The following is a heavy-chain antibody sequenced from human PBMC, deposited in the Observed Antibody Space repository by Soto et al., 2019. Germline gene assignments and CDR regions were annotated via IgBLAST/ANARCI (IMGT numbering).Heavy chain of an antibody. CDR3: ARDLTPADY. Sequence: QVQLVQSGAEVKKPGASVKVSCKASGYTFTSYGISWVRQAPGQGLEWMGWISAYNGNTNYAQKLQGRVTMTTDTSMRTAYIWLRSLSSYDTSVYYCARDLTPADYWGQGTLVTFSS. CDR1: GYTFTSYG. CDR2: ISAYNGNT. V-gene: IGHV1-18*01. J-gene: IGHJ4*02.